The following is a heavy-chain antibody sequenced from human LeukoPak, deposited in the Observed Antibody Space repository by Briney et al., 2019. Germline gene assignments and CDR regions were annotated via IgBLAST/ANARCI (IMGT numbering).Heavy chain of an antibody. V-gene: IGHV3-30*03. Sequence: GGSLRLSCAASGFTFSSYGMHWVRQAPGKGLEWVAVISYDGSNKYYADSVKGRFTISRDNSKNTLYLQMNSLRAEDTAVYYCASGKILNWNYFDYWSQGTLVTVSS. J-gene: IGHJ4*02. CDR1: GFTFSSYG. D-gene: IGHD1-20*01. CDR3: ASGKILNWNYFDY. CDR2: ISYDGSNK.